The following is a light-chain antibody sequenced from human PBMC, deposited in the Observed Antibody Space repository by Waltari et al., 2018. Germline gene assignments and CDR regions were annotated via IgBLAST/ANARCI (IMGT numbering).Light chain of an antibody. CDR2: DVS. Sequence: QSALTQPASVSGSPGQSITISCTGTSSAIGGYNYVPWYQQVPGKAPRLIVYDVSYRPSGVSSRFSGSKSGNTASLTISGLQTGDEADYFCSSYIDSTTLELFGGGTSLTVL. J-gene: IGLJ2*01. CDR3: SSYIDSTTLEL. CDR1: SSAIGGYNY. V-gene: IGLV2-14*03.